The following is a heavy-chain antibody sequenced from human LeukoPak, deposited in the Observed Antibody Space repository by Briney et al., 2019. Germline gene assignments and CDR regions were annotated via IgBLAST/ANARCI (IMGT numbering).Heavy chain of an antibody. Sequence: GASVKVSCKASGYTFTGHYLHWVRQAPGQGLEGMGWINPKNAGTNFAQRFQGRVTMTRDTSNSTAYMELTRLRSDDTAVFYCARQTPTIRALGSWGQGTLVTVSS. CDR1: GYTFTGHY. V-gene: IGHV1-2*02. CDR3: ARQTPTIRALGS. J-gene: IGHJ5*02. D-gene: IGHD4-23*01. CDR2: INPKNAGT.